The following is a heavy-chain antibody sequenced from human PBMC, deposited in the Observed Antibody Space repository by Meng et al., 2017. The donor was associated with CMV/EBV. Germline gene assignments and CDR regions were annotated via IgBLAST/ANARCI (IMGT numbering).Heavy chain of an antibody. CDR1: GGSISSSS. CDR3: ARDVLYQWLVRENYFDY. J-gene: IGHJ4*02. V-gene: IGHV3-21*01. Sequence: ETLSLTCTVSGGSISSSSYYWGWIRQPPGKGLEWVSSISSSSSYIYYADSVKGRFTISRDNAKNSLYLQMNSLRAEDTAVYYCARDVLYQWLVRENYFDYWGQGTLVTVSS. CDR2: ISSSSSYI. D-gene: IGHD6-19*01.